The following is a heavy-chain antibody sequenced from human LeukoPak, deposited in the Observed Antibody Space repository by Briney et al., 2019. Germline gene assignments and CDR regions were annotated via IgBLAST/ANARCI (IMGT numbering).Heavy chain of an antibody. V-gene: IGHV3-21*01. CDR1: GFTFSSYS. Sequence: GGSLRLSCAASGFTFSSYSMNWVRQAPGKGLEWVSSISSSSSYIYYADSVKGRFTISRDNAKNSLYLQMNSLRAEDTAVYYCARDRCDAYYFDYWGQGTLVTVSS. D-gene: IGHD2-15*01. CDR3: ARDRCDAYYFDY. J-gene: IGHJ4*02. CDR2: ISSSSSYI.